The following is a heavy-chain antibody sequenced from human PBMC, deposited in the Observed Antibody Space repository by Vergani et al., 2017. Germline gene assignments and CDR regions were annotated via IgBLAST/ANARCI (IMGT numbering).Heavy chain of an antibody. CDR2: ISSSSSYI. J-gene: IGHJ4*02. V-gene: IGHV3-21*01. CDR1: GFTFSSYS. Sequence: VQLVESGGGLVKPGGSLRLSCAASGFTFSSYSMNWVRQAPGKGLEWVSSISSSSSYIYYADSVKGRFTISRDNAKNSLYLQMNSLRAEDTAVYYCARVGWFGEFGSNYFDYWGQGTLVTVSS. D-gene: IGHD3-10*01. CDR3: ARVGWFGEFGSNYFDY.